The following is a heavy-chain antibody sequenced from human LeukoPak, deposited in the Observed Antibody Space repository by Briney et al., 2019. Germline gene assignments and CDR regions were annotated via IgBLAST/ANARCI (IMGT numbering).Heavy chain of an antibody. CDR2: ISDTGKT. Sequence: SETLSLTRSVSGASLSSYYWDWLRQTPGKGPEWIGYISDTGKTESNPSLKSRVSISLDTYKKHFSLRLRSVTAADSAVYYCATGYYEPFATWGPGILVTVSS. CDR3: ATGYYEPFAT. CDR1: GASLSSYY. D-gene: IGHD2/OR15-2a*01. J-gene: IGHJ5*02. V-gene: IGHV4-59*01.